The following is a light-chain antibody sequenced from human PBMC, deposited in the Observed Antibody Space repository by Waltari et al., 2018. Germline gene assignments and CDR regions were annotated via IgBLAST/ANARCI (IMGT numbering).Light chain of an antibody. J-gene: IGLJ3*02. Sequence: QSALTQTASVSGSPGQAITISCSGTTSDIGKYNLVSWYQQHPGKAPTLIIYDVNKRPSAVSNRFSGSKSGNTAFLTISGLQSADEADYYCCSYAGSAISMFGGGTKVTVL. CDR3: CSYAGSAISM. V-gene: IGLV2-23*02. CDR1: TSDIGKYNL. CDR2: DVN.